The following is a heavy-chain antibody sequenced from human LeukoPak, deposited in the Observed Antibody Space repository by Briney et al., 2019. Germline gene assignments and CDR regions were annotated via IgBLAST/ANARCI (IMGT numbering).Heavy chain of an antibody. CDR1: GGSFSGYY. D-gene: IGHD5-12*01. CDR2: INHSGST. J-gene: IGHJ6*03. V-gene: IGHV4-34*01. Sequence: SETLSLTCAVYGGSFSGYYWSWIRQPPGKGLEWIGEINHSGSTNYNPSLKSRVTISVDTSKNQFSLKLSSVTAADTAVYYCASGYSGYDFWYYYMDVWSKGTTVTVSS. CDR3: ASGYSGYDFWYYYMDV.